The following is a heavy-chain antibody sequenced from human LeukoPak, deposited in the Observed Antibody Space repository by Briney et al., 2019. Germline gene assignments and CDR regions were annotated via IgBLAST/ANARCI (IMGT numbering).Heavy chain of an antibody. V-gene: IGHV4-38-2*01. J-gene: IGHJ4*02. D-gene: IGHD2/OR15-2a*01. CDR1: DYSISSGYY. Sequence: SETLSLTXAVSDYSISSGYYWGWIRQPPGKGLEWIASIYHSGSTYYNPSLKSRVTISADTSKNQFSLKLSSVTAADTAVYYCARRNIPDYWGQGTLVTVSS. CDR2: IYHSGST. CDR3: ARRNIPDY.